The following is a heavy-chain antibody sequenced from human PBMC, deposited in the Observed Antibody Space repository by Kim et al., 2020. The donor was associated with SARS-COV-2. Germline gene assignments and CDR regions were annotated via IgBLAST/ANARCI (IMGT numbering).Heavy chain of an antibody. CDR2: ISWNSGSI. V-gene: IGHV3-9*01. CDR3: AKEKTYYYGSGSYGFDI. D-gene: IGHD3-10*01. J-gene: IGHJ3*02. CDR1: GFTFDDYA. Sequence: GGSLRLSCAASGFTFDDYAMHWVRQAPGKGLEWVSGISWNSGSIGYADSVKGRFTISRDNAKNSLYLQMNSLRAEDTALYYCAKEKTYYYGSGSYGFDI.